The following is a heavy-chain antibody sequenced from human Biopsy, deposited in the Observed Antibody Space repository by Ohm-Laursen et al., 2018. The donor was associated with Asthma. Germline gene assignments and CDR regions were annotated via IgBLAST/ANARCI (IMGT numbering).Heavy chain of an antibody. V-gene: IGHV4-61*01. Sequence: SDTLSLTCTVSGGYVSSGSYYWSWIRQPPGKGLAWVSYISYSGSTDYNPSLKSRLTISMDTSKNQFSLKLSSVTAADTAVYYCARVPTTLRYFDLWGRGTLVTVSS. CDR1: GGYVSSGSYY. CDR3: ARVPTTLRYFDL. J-gene: IGHJ2*01. D-gene: IGHD2-15*01. CDR2: ISYSGST.